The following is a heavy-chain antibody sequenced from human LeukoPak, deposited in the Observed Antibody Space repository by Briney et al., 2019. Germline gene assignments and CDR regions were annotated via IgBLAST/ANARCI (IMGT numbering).Heavy chain of an antibody. Sequence: SETLSLTCTVSGGSISSSSYYWGWISQPPGKGLEWIGSIYYSGSTYYNPSLKSRVTISVDTSKNQFSLKLSSVTAADTAVYYCARQIVSASYLGFFDYWGQGTLVTVSS. CDR2: IYYSGST. V-gene: IGHV4-39*01. CDR3: ARQIVSASYLGFFDY. CDR1: GGSISSSSYY. D-gene: IGHD1-26*01. J-gene: IGHJ4*02.